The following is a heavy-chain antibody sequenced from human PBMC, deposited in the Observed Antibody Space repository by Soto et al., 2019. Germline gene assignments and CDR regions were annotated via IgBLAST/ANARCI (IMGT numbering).Heavy chain of an antibody. V-gene: IGHV3-53*01. CDR1: GFTVSSNY. Sequence: EVQLLESGGALVKSGGSLRLSCAASGFTVSSNYMSWVRQAPGKGLEWVSVIYSGGSTYYADSVKGRFTISRDNSKNTLYLQMNSLRAEDTAVYYCARGPFKAAAGVYYYYGMDVWGQGTTVTVSS. J-gene: IGHJ6*02. CDR3: ARGPFKAAAGVYYYYGMDV. D-gene: IGHD6-13*01. CDR2: IYSGGST.